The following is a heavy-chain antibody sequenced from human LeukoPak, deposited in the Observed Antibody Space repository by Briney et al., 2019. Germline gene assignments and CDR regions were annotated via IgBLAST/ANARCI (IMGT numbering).Heavy chain of an antibody. J-gene: IGHJ4*02. CDR1: GFTFSSYW. CDR3: ARETRNDYDFWSGYYTGIRFDY. V-gene: IGHV3-7*01. Sequence: LRLSCAASGFTFSSYWMSWVRQAPGKGLEWVANIKQDGSEKYYVDSVKGRFTISRDKAKNSLYLQMNSLRAEDTAVYYCARETRNDYDFWSGYYTGIRFDYWGQGTLVTVSS. D-gene: IGHD3-3*01. CDR2: IKQDGSEK.